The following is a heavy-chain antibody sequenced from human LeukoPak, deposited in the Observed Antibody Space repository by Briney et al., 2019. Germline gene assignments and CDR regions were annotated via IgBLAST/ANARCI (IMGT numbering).Heavy chain of an antibody. CDR2: ITASGGGT. CDR3: ARSRGWLQTLDY. D-gene: IGHD5-24*01. J-gene: IGHJ4*02. Sequence: PARSLSLSCPVSGFTFSDYAMTWVRQPPGKGREWVSAITASGGGTFYAESVKGRFTISRDNFKDTVYLQMNSLRVEDTAVYYCARSRGWLQTLDYWGQGTLVTGS. V-gene: IGHV3-23*01. CDR1: GFTFSDYA.